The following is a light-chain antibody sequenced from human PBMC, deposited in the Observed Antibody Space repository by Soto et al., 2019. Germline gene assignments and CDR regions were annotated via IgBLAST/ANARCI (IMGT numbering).Light chain of an antibody. CDR3: CSYGGSRRNV. Sequence: QSALTQPRSVSGSPGQSVTISCTGTSSDVGGYNYVSWYQQPPGKAPKVMIYDVSERPSGVPERFSGSKSGNTASLTISGLQAEEEDDYYCCSYGGSRRNVFGTGTKLTVL. J-gene: IGLJ1*01. CDR1: SSDVGGYNY. V-gene: IGLV2-11*01. CDR2: DVS.